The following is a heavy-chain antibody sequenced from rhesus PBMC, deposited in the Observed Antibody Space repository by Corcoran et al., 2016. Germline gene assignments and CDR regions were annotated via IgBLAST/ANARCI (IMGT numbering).Heavy chain of an antibody. CDR2: IDPSDSDT. CDR1: GYSFTSYW. CDR3: AKGEGTAGMGY. J-gene: IGHJ4*01. V-gene: IGHV5-2*01. Sequence: EVQLVQSGAEVKRPGESLKISCKTSGYSFTSYWISWVRQMPGKGLEWMWAIDPSDSDTNYSPSIQGQVPISADKSISTAYLQWSSLKASDSATYYCAKGEGTAGMGYWGQGVLVTVSS. D-gene: IGHD5-24*01.